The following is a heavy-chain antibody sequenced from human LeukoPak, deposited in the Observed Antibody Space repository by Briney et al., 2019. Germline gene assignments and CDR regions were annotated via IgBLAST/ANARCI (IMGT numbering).Heavy chain of an antibody. CDR3: ATNSRRPHQYYMDV. CDR2: ISYDGGNK. Sequence: GGSLRLSCAASGFTFSNYGMHWVRQAPGKGLEWVTLISYDGGNKYYGDSVKGRFTISRDNSKNTLYLQMTSLRVEDTAVYYCATNSRRPHQYYMDVWGKGTTVTVSS. D-gene: IGHD1-14*01. V-gene: IGHV3-30*03. J-gene: IGHJ6*03. CDR1: GFTFSNYG.